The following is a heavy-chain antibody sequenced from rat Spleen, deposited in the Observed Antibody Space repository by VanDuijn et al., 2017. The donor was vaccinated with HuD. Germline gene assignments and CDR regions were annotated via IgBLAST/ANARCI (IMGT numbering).Heavy chain of an antibody. CDR2: ISTGGNT. CDR3: ARSYGGYTSNWFAY. J-gene: IGHJ3*01. CDR1: GFSLSSYG. V-gene: IGHV2S8*01. D-gene: IGHD1-11*01. Sequence: QVQLKESGPGLVQPSQTLSLTCTVSGFSLSSYGVIWVRQPPGKGLEWIAAISTGGNTYYNSGLKSRLGISRDTSKSQVYLKMNSLQSEDTATYYCARSYGGYTSNWFAYWGQGTLVTVSS.